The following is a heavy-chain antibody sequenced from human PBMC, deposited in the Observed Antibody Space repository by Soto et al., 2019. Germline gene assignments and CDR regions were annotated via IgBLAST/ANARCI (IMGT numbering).Heavy chain of an antibody. V-gene: IGHV4-59*08. CDR3: ARHGYYYDSSGIDY. J-gene: IGHJ4*02. D-gene: IGHD3-22*01. CDR2: IYYSGST. CDR1: GGSISSYY. Sequence: SETLSLTCTVSGGSISSYYWSWIRQPPGKGLEWIGYIYYSGSTNYNPSLKSRVTISVDTSKNQFSLKLSSVTAADTAVYYCARHGYYYDSSGIDYWGQGTLVTVSS.